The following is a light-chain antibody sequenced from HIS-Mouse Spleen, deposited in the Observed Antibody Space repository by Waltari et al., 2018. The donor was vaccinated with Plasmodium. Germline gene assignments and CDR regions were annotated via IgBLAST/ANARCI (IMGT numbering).Light chain of an antibody. CDR1: QSVSSN. V-gene: IGKV3-15*01. J-gene: IGKJ3*01. CDR2: VAS. CDR3: QQYNNWSFT. Sequence: EIVMTQSPATLSVSPGERATLSCRASQSVSSNLAWYQQKPGQAPRLLIYVASTRAPGIPARFSVSGSGTEFTLTISSLQSEDFAVYYCQQYNNWSFTFGPGTKVDIK.